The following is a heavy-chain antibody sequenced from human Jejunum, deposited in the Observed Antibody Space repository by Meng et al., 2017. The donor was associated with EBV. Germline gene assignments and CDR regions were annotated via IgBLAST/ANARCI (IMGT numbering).Heavy chain of an antibody. D-gene: IGHD6-19*01. CDR1: GGSISNNLYY. Sequence: QVKLQEPGPGLVKPSETLSLPCTVSGGSISNNLYYWGWIHQPPGKGLEWIGTIYYSGNTYYSPSLKSLVTISVDTSKNQFSLQLNSVTAADTAAYYCARYSSSSGWLNPWGQGTLVTVSS. V-gene: IGHV4-39*07. CDR2: IYYSGNT. CDR3: ARYSSSSGWLNP. J-gene: IGHJ5*02.